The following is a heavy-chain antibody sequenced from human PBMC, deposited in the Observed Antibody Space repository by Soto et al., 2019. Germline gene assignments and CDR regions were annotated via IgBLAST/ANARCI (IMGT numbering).Heavy chain of an antibody. CDR3: GGISVGS. CDR2: ISDSGGST. Sequence: EVQLLESGGGLVQPGGSLRLSCAASGFTFSSYGLNWVRQAPGKGLEWVSVISDSGGSTYYGDSVKGRFTIARDNSKNTLYLQMSSLRADDTAVYYCGGISVGSWGQGTLVTVSS. V-gene: IGHV3-23*01. CDR1: GFTFSSYG. D-gene: IGHD6-19*01. J-gene: IGHJ5*02.